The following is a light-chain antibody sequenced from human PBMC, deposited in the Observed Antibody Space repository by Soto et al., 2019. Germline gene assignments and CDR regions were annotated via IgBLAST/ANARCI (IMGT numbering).Light chain of an antibody. CDR1: QSISSH. J-gene: IGKJ2*01. V-gene: IGKV1-39*01. CDR2: AAS. CDR3: QESFSSLHT. Sequence: DIQMTQSPSSLSASVGDRVTITCRASQSISSHLNWYQQIPGKAPKLLIYAASSLVSGVPSRFSGSGSETDFILTISSLQPEDFATYHCQESFSSLHTFGQGTKLEIK.